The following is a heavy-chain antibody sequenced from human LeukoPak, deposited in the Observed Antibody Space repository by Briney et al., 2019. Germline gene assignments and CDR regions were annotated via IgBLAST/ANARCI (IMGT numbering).Heavy chain of an antibody. D-gene: IGHD3-9*01. CDR3: AKSMDILTGYLWSLDY. Sequence: PGGSLRLSCAASGFTFSSYSMNWVRQAPGKGLEWVSSISSSSSYIYYADSVKGRFTVSRDNSKNTLSLQMNSLRAEDTAVYYCAKSMDILTGYLWSLDYWGQGTLVTVSS. V-gene: IGHV3-21*01. CDR1: GFTFSSYS. J-gene: IGHJ4*02. CDR2: ISSSSSYI.